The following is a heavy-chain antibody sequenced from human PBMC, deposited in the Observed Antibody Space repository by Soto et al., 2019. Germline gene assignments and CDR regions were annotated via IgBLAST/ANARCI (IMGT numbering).Heavy chain of an antibody. J-gene: IGHJ6*02. Sequence: VKVSGTASGYTFTGYYMGWVRQATGQGLEWMGWINPNSGGTNYAQKFQGWVTMTRDTSISTAYMELSRLRSDDTAVYYCAREGYCSSNSCYNYYYYGMDVWGQGTTVTVTS. CDR3: AREGYCSSNSCYNYYYYGMDV. CDR2: INPNSGGT. CDR1: GYTFTGYY. D-gene: IGHD2-2*01. V-gene: IGHV1-2*04.